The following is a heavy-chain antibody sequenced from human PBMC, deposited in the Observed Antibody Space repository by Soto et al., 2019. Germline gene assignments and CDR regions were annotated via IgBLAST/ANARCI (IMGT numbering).Heavy chain of an antibody. D-gene: IGHD2-15*01. CDR3: ARPASGGSRDAFDV. V-gene: IGHV5-10-1*01. CDR1: GYKFTTFW. CDR2: IDPTDSFT. Sequence: GESLKISCKASGYKFTTFWLNWVRQTPGKGLEWLGRIDPTDSFTNYSPPFEGHVTLSVDRSISTAYLQWNSLQASDTAIYYCARPASGGSRDAFDVWGQGTTVHVSS. J-gene: IGHJ3*01.